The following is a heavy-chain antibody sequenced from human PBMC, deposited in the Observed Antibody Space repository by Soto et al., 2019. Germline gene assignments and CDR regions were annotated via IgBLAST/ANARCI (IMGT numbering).Heavy chain of an antibody. J-gene: IGHJ6*03. Sequence: QVQLVQSGAEVRKPGASVTVSCRSSGDSFNDYYIHWVRQAPGQGLEWMGWINPNSGVTKYAQKFQGWVSMTTDTSISTVYMQLSRLRSDDTAVYYCARESGGATATFDYYYFYMDVWGTGTTVTVSS. CDR2: INPNSGVT. CDR1: GDSFNDYY. CDR3: ARESGGATATFDYYYFYMDV. V-gene: IGHV1-2*04. D-gene: IGHD1-26*01.